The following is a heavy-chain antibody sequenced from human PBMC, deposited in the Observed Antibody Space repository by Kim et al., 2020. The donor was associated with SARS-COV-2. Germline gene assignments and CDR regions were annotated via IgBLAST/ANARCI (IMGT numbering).Heavy chain of an antibody. D-gene: IGHD6-19*01. V-gene: IGHV1-69*01. CDR3: ARDHGGWGEGVWYIFDY. Sequence: FQGRVTITADASTSTAYMELSSLRSEDTAVYYCARDHGGWGEGVWYIFDYWGQGTLVTVSS. J-gene: IGHJ4*02.